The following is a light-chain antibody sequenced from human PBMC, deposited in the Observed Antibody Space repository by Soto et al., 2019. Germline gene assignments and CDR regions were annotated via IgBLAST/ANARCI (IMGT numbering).Light chain of an antibody. CDR1: SSDFGGYNY. Sequence: QSALPQPASVSGSPGQSITISCTGTSSDFGGYNYVSWYQQHPGKAPKFMIYDVSNRPSGFSNRFSGSKSGNTASLTISGLQAEDESDYYCSSYTTSNARQIVFGTGTKLTVL. CDR2: DVS. J-gene: IGLJ1*01. V-gene: IGLV2-14*01. CDR3: SSYTTSNARQIV.